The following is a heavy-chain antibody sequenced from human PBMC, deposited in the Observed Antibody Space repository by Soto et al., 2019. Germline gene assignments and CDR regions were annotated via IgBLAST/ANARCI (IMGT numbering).Heavy chain of an antibody. Sequence: EVQLVESGGGLEQPGGSLRLSCTASGFTFSSYEMTWVRQAPGKGLEWISYITSGGTTYYADSAKGRFTISRDNAKNSLYLHLNSLTAEDTDIYYCARVLYATWSSFDYWGQGPLVTVSS. CDR3: ARVLYATWSSFDY. D-gene: IGHD1-26*01. CDR2: ITSGGTT. CDR1: GFTFSSYE. V-gene: IGHV3-48*03. J-gene: IGHJ4*02.